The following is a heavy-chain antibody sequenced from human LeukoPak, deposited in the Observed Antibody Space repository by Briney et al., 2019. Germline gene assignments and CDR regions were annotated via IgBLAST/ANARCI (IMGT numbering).Heavy chain of an antibody. J-gene: IGHJ4*02. CDR3: ARDSGYSGSYYSYFDY. V-gene: IGHV1-46*01. CDR2: INPSGGST. CDR1: GYTFTSYY. Sequence: ASVKVSCKASGYTFTSYYMHWVRQAPGQGLEWMGIINPSGGSTSYAQKFQGRVTMTRDTSTSTVYMELSSLRSEDTAVYYCARDSGYSGSYYSYFDYWGQGTLVTVSS. D-gene: IGHD1-26*01.